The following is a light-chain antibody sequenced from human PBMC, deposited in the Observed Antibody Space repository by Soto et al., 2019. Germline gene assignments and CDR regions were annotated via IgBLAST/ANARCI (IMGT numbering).Light chain of an antibody. Sequence: QSALTQPASVSGSPGQSITISCTGTSSDVGGYNYVSWYQQHPGKAPKLMIYEVSYRPSGVSNRFSGSKSGNTASLTISGLQAEDEADYYCSSYTSSSTQVFGTGTKVT. J-gene: IGLJ1*01. CDR1: SSDVGGYNY. CDR3: SSYTSSSTQV. V-gene: IGLV2-14*01. CDR2: EVS.